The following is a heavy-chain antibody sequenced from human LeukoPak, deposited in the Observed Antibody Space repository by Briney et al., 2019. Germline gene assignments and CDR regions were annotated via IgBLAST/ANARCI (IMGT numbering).Heavy chain of an antibody. CDR2: VSWDGGST. CDR1: GFTFDDYS. CDR3: AKDRGGVDY. J-gene: IGHJ4*02. Sequence: GGSLRLSCAASGFTFDDYSMHWVRQGPGKGLEWVSVVSWDGGSTSYADSVKGRFTISRDNSRNSLYLQMNSLRSEDSALYYCAKDRGGVDYWGQGTLVTVSS. D-gene: IGHD3-16*01. V-gene: IGHV3-43*01.